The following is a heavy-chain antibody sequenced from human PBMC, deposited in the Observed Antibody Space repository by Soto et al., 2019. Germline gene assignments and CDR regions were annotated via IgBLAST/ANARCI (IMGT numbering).Heavy chain of an antibody. CDR2: IHPGESDT. CDR1: GYSFTTYW. CDR3: ARHQETYYNFYGMDV. V-gene: IGHV5-51*01. J-gene: IGHJ6*02. Sequence: DSLKISCKSYGYSFTTYWIAWVRQMPGKGLEWMGSIHPGESDTRYSPSFQGQVTISADRSITTAYLQWSSLKASDTAMYYCARHQETYYNFYGMDVWGQGTTVTVS.